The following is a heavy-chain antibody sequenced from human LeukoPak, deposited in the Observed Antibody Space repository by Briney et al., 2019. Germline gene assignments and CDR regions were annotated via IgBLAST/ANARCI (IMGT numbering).Heavy chain of an antibody. CDR3: AREVWGVVTRYYFDY. V-gene: IGHV1-46*01. Sequence: ASVKVSCKASGYTFTSYGISWVRQAPGQGLEWMGIINPSGGSTSYAQKFQGRVTMTRDTSTSTVYMELSSLRSEDTAVYYCAREVWGVVTRYYFDYWGQGTLVTVSS. CDR2: INPSGGST. J-gene: IGHJ4*02. D-gene: IGHD4-23*01. CDR1: GYTFTSYG.